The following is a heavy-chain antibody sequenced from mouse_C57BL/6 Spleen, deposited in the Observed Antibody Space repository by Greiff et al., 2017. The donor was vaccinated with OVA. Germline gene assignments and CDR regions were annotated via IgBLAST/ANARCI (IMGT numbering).Heavy chain of an antibody. J-gene: IGHJ3*01. CDR3: TLSLFDY. Sequence: EVKLMESGAELVRPGASVKLSCTASGFNIKDDYMHWVKQRPEQGLEWIGWIDPENGDTEYASKFQGKATITADTSSNTAYLQLSSLTSEDTAVYYCTLSLFDYWGQGTLVTVSA. V-gene: IGHV14-4*01. CDR1: GFNIKDDY. CDR2: IDPENGDT.